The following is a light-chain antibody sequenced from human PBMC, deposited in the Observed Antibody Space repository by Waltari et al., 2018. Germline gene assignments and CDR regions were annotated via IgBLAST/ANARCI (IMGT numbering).Light chain of an antibody. J-gene: IGKJ4*01. V-gene: IGKV1-33*01. CDR1: QDIRNN. Sequence: DTQMTQSPSSLSASVGDRVTITCQASQDIRNNLNWYQQKPGRAPNLMIYDASNLQTGVPSRFSASGSETDFTFTISSLQPEDIATYYCQQYGHLPLTFGGGTKVEIK. CDR3: QQYGHLPLT. CDR2: DAS.